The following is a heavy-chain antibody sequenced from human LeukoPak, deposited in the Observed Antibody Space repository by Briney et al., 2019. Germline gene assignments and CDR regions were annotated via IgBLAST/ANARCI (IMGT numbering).Heavy chain of an antibody. V-gene: IGHV4-59*01. J-gene: IGHJ6*03. CDR1: GGSISSYY. CDR2: IYYSGST. CDR3: ARIGPKRVVPAASTMDV. Sequence: PSETLSLTCTVSGGSISSYYWSWIRQPPGKGLEWTGYIYYSGSTNYSPSLKSRVTISVDTSKNQFSLKLSSVTAADTAVYYCARIGPKRVVPAASTMDVWGKGTTVTVSS. D-gene: IGHD2-2*01.